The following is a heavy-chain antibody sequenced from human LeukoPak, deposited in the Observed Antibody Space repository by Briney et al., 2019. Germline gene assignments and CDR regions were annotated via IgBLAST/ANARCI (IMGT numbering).Heavy chain of an antibody. D-gene: IGHD6-19*01. V-gene: IGHV4-30-4*08. CDR1: GGSISSGDYY. J-gene: IGHJ4*02. CDR2: IYYSGST. CDR3: ARGDSGWSHYFDY. Sequence: PSQTLSLTCTVSGGSISSGDYYWSWIRQPPGKGLEWIGYIYYSGSTYYNPSLKSRVTISVDTSKNQFSLKLSSVTAADTAVYYCARGDSGWSHYFDYWGQGTLVTVSS.